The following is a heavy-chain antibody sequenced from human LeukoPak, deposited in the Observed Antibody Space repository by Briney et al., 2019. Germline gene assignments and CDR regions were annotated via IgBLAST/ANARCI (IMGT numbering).Heavy chain of an antibody. CDR1: GDSVNYYY. CDR2: VYYTGST. J-gene: IGHJ4*02. Sequence: PSETLSLTCTVSGDSVNYYYWSWIRQPPGKGLEWIGYVYYTGSTKYNPSLKSRVTISVDTSRNQFSLNLSFLTAADTAMYYCGRVDPHGYSAYWGQGTLVTVSS. D-gene: IGHD5-18*01. CDR3: GRVDPHGYSAY. V-gene: IGHV4-59*02.